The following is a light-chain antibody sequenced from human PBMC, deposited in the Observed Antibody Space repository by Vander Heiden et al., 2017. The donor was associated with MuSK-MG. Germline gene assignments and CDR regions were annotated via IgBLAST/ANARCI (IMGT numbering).Light chain of an antibody. CDR2: EVS. CDR1: SSDVGGYNY. Sequence: QSALTQPASVSGSPGQSIPISCTGTSSDVGGYNYVSWYQQHPGKAPKLMIYEVSNRPSGVSNRFSGSKSGNTASLTISGLQAEDEADYYCSSYTSSSTTAVFGTGTKVTV. V-gene: IGLV2-14*01. J-gene: IGLJ1*01. CDR3: SSYTSSSTTAV.